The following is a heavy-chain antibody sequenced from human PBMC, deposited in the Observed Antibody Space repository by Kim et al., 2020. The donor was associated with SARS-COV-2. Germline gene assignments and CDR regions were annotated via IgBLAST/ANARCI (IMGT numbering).Heavy chain of an antibody. J-gene: IGHJ3*02. CDR3: ARDLSGSKDAFDI. D-gene: IGHD1-26*01. Sequence: GGSLRLSRAASGFTFNNYWMSWVRQAPGEGLECVANINQDGSAKYYVGSVKGRFTVSRDNAENSLYLQMSGLRAEDTAVYYCARDLSGSKDAFDIWGQGTMVTVSS. CDR2: INQDGSAK. V-gene: IGHV3-7*03. CDR1: GFTFNNYW.